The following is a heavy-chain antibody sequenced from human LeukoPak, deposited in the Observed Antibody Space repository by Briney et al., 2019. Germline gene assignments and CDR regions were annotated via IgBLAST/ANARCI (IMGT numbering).Heavy chain of an antibody. CDR2: INSEGRTI. CDR3: ARGGVPAAFDY. Sequence: GGSLRLSCAASGFTFRDNWMHWVRQAPGKGLVWVSRINSEGRTISYADSVKGRFTISRDNAKNTLYLQMNSLRAEDTAVYYCARGGVPAAFDYWGQGTLVTVS. J-gene: IGHJ4*02. V-gene: IGHV3-74*01. CDR1: GFTFRDNW. D-gene: IGHD2-2*01.